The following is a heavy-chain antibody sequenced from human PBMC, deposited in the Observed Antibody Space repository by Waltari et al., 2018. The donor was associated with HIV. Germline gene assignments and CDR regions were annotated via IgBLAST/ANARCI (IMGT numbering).Heavy chain of an antibody. Sequence: EVQLVESGGGWIKPGGSLRPTCAASGFTFSAALMSWVRQAPGKGLEWVARIKTQADGETTDYAAPVQGRFTVSRDDARNTVYLQIDSLKTDDTAMYYCTTWMYWGPGTRVTVSS. CDR1: GFTFSAAL. D-gene: IGHD2-2*03. CDR3: TTWMY. J-gene: IGHJ4*02. V-gene: IGHV3-15*01. CDR2: IKTQADGETT.